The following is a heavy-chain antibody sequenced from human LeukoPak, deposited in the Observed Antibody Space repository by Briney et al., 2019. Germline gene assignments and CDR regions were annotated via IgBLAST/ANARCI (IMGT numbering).Heavy chain of an antibody. D-gene: IGHD5-18*01. CDR3: ARGPHLDTAVFYFDY. Sequence: SETLSLTCAVYGGSFSGYYWSWIRQPPGKGLEWIGYIYYSGSTNYNPSLKSRVTISVDTSKNQFSLKLSSVTAADTAVYYCARGPHLDTAVFYFDYWGQGTLVTVSS. CDR1: GGSFSGYY. J-gene: IGHJ4*02. V-gene: IGHV4-59*01. CDR2: IYYSGST.